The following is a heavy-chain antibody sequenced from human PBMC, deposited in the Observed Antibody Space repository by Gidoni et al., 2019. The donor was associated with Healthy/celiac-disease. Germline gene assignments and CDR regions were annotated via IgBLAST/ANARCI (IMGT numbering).Heavy chain of an antibody. CDR2: ICYSGST. Sequence: QLQLQESGPGLVKPSETLSLTCTVSGCSISSSSYYWGWIRQPPGKGLEWIGSICYSGSTYYNPSLKSRVTISVDTSKNQFSLKLSSVTAADTAVYYCARRYSSSWYMGHWFDPWGQGTLVTVSS. J-gene: IGHJ5*02. V-gene: IGHV4-39*01. D-gene: IGHD6-13*01. CDR3: ARRYSSSWYMGHWFDP. CDR1: GCSISSSSYY.